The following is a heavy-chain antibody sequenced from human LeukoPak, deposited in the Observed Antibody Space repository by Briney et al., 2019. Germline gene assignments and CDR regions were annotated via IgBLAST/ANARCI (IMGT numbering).Heavy chain of an antibody. CDR2: INPNSGGT. Sequence: ASLKVSCKASGYTFTVYYMHWVRQAPGQGLEWMGWINPNSGGTNYAQNVQGRVTMNRDTSISTAYMELSRLRSDDTAVYFCARDGNWGSLRGAFDIWGQGTVVTVSS. CDR3: ARDGNWGSLRGAFDI. J-gene: IGHJ3*02. CDR1: GYTFTVYY. V-gene: IGHV1-2*02. D-gene: IGHD7-27*01.